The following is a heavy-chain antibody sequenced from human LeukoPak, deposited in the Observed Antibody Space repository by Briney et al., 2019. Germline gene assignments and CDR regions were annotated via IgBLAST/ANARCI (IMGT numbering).Heavy chain of an antibody. CDR2: IIPILGIA. CDR3: AGTSGAAAAPYYFDY. V-gene: IGHV1-69*04. J-gene: IGHJ4*02. Sequence: SGKVSCKASGGTFSSYAISRVRQAPGQGNEWMGRIIPILGIANYAQKFQGRVTITADKSTSTAYVELSSLRSEDTALYYCAGTSGAAAAPYYFDYWGQGTLVTVSS. D-gene: IGHD6-13*01. CDR1: GGTFSSYA.